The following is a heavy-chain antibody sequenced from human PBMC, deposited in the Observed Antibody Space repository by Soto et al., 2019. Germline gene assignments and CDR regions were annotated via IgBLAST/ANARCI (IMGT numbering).Heavy chain of an antibody. D-gene: IGHD3-9*01. CDR3: ARAYYDILSQFDY. J-gene: IGHJ4*02. Sequence: GGSLRLSCAASGFIFSDYYMSWIRQAPGKGLEWVSYISSSGSTIYYADSVKGRFTISRDNAKNSLYLQMNSLRAEDTAVYYCARAYYDILSQFDYWGQGTLVTVS. CDR2: ISSSGSTI. V-gene: IGHV3-11*01. CDR1: GFIFSDYY.